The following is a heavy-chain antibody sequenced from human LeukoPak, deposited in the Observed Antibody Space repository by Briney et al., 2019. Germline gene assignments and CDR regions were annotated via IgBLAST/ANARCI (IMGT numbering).Heavy chain of an antibody. Sequence: SETLSLTCAVSGGSISISNWWSWVRQPPGKGLEWIGEIYHSGSTNYNPSLKSRVTISVDKSKNQFSLKLSSVTAADTAVYYCASRLYDSARNFDYWGQGALVTASA. D-gene: IGHD3-22*01. J-gene: IGHJ4*02. CDR2: IYHSGST. CDR1: GGSISISNW. CDR3: ASRLYDSARNFDY. V-gene: IGHV4-4*02.